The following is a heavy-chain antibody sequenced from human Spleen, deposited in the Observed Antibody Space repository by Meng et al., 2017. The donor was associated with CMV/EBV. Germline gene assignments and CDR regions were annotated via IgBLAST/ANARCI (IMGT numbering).Heavy chain of an antibody. CDR2: ISHDGSKT. CDR1: GFTFSSYA. D-gene: IGHD6-19*01. J-gene: IGHJ6*02. V-gene: IGHV3-30*04. CDR3: ARPPVDYSSSFYYYGMDV. Sequence: LKISCAASGFTFSSYAIHWVRQAPGKGLEWVGIISHDGSKTYYADYVKGRFTISRDTPKNTLYLQMNSLRAEDTAVYYCARPPVDYSSSFYYYGMDVWGQGTTVTVSS.